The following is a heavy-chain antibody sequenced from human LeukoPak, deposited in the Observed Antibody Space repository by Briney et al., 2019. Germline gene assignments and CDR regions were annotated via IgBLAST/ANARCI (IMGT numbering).Heavy chain of an antibody. D-gene: IGHD5/OR15-5a*01. J-gene: IGHJ4*02. CDR3: ARVVSGGVIWAY. CDR1: GYTLSDYY. CDR2: INPNSGYT. Sequence: ASVKVSCKASGYTLSDYYMHWVRQAPGQGLEWMGWINPNSGYTKYVQNLQGRVTLPSDTSINTAYMELTRLRSDDTAVYFCARVVSGGVIWAYWGQGTLVTVSS. V-gene: IGHV1-2*02.